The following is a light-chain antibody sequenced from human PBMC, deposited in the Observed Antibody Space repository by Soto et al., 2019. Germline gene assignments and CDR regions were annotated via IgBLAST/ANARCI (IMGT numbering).Light chain of an antibody. CDR1: QSVNSN. V-gene: IGKV3-15*01. J-gene: IGKJ2*01. Sequence: EIVMTQSPVTLSVSPGERATLSCRASQSVNSNLAWYQQKPGQDPRLLIYGASTRATGITARFSGSGSGTEFTLTISSLQSEDVAGYYCQQYNDSRTFGQGTKLEIK. CDR2: GAS. CDR3: QQYNDSRT.